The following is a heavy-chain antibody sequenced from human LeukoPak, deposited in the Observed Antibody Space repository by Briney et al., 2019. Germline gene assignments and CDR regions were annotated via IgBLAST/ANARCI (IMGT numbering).Heavy chain of an antibody. CDR1: GGTFNNYA. J-gene: IGHJ4*02. Sequence: GASVKVSCKASGGTFNNYAISWVRQAPGQGLEWVGGIIPIFTTANYAQKFQGRVTITADKSTNTAYMELSSLRSDDTAVYYCARAVQVTTGGLFDYWGQGTLVTVSS. CDR3: ARAVQVTTGGLFDY. D-gene: IGHD4-17*01. CDR2: IIPIFTTA. V-gene: IGHV1-69*06.